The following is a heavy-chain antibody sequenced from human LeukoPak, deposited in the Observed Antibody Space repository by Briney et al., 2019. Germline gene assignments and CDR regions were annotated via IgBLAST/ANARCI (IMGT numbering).Heavy chain of an antibody. CDR3: ARDRALYGSGSYYPHHDAFDI. CDR2: IIPIFGTA. D-gene: IGHD3-10*01. Sequence: SVKVSCKASGGTFSSYAISWVRLAPGQGLEWMGGIIPIFGTANYAQKFQGRVTITADESTSTAYMELSSLRSEDTAVYYCARDRALYGSGSYYPHHDAFDIWGQGTMVTVSS. V-gene: IGHV1-69*01. J-gene: IGHJ3*02. CDR1: GGTFSSYA.